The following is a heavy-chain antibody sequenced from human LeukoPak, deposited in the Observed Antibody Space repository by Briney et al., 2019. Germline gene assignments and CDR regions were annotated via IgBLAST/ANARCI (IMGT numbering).Heavy chain of an antibody. V-gene: IGHV1-2*06. Sequence: GASVKVSCKASGYTFTGYYMHWLRQAPGQGLEWMGRINPNSGGTNYAQKFQGRVTITRDTSISTAYMELSRLRSDDTAVYYCARLDAGYYDSSGHYDYWGQGTLVTVSS. J-gene: IGHJ4*02. CDR3: ARLDAGYYDSSGHYDY. D-gene: IGHD3-22*01. CDR1: GYTFTGYY. CDR2: INPNSGGT.